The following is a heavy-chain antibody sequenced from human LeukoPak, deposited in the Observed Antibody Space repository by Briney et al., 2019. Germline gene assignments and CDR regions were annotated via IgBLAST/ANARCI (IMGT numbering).Heavy chain of an antibody. V-gene: IGHV4-59*01. J-gene: IGHJ1*01. CDR1: GGSISNYY. Sequence: SETLSLTCTVSGGSISNYYWSWIRQPPGKGLEWIGYIYYSGSTNYNPSLKSRVTVSVDTPKNQFSLKLSSVTAADTAVYYCAREGGSSWSIEYFQHWGQGTLVTVSS. CDR3: AREGGSSWSIEYFQH. CDR2: IYYSGST. D-gene: IGHD6-13*01.